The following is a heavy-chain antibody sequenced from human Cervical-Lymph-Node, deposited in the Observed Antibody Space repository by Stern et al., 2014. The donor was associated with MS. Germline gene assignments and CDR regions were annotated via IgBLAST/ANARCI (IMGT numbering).Heavy chain of an antibody. D-gene: IGHD3-3*01. Sequence: QVQLQESGPGLVKPSQTLSLTCTVSGGSISSGGYYWSWIRQHPGKGLEWNGYIYYSGSTYYNPSLKSRVTISVDTSKNQFSLKLSSVTAADTAVYYCARVSYDFWSGYYVFDYWGQGTLVTVSS. V-gene: IGHV4-31*03. CDR3: ARVSYDFWSGYYVFDY. CDR1: GGSISSGGYY. CDR2: IYYSGST. J-gene: IGHJ4*02.